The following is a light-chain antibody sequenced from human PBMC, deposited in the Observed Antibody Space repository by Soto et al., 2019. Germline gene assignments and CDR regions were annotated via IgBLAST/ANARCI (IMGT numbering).Light chain of an antibody. Sequence: QSALTQPASVSGSPGQSITISCTGTSSDIGGSDFASWYQQHPGKAPKLVMSEVNNRPSGVSSRFSGSKSGNTASLTISGLQAEDEADYYCCSYTTTNTVVFGGGTKLTVL. CDR1: SSDIGGSDF. CDR3: CSYTTTNTVV. J-gene: IGLJ2*01. CDR2: EVN. V-gene: IGLV2-14*01.